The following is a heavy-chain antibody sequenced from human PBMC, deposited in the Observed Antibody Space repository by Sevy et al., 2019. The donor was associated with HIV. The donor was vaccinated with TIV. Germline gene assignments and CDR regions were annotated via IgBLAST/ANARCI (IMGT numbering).Heavy chain of an antibody. J-gene: IGHJ4*02. CDR1: GFTFGDYA. D-gene: IGHD1-1*01. CDR3: TRWKGLQSIFDY. V-gene: IGHV3-49*04. Sequence: GKSLKIACTTSGFTFGDYAMNWVRQAPGKGLEWVAFLKSKADGGTVDHAASVKGRFTISRDDSKSIAYLQMNDLTTDDTGVYYCTRWKGLQSIFDYWGQGALVTVSS. CDR2: LKSKADGGTV.